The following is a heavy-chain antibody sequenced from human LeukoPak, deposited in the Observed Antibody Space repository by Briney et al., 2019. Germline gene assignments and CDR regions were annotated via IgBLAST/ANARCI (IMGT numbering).Heavy chain of an antibody. J-gene: IGHJ3*02. CDR2: INPNSGDT. Sequence: ASVKVSCKASGYIFTGYYMHWVRQAPGQGLEWMGWINPNSGDTNYAQKFQGRVTMTRDTSISTAYMELSRLKSDDTAVHYCARDRWSGTSIPAAFDIWGQGTMVTVSS. CDR3: ARDRWSGTSIPAAFDI. CDR1: GYIFTGYY. V-gene: IGHV1-2*02. D-gene: IGHD3-3*01.